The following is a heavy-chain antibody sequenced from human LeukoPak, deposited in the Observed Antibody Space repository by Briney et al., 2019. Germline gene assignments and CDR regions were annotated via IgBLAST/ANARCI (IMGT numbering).Heavy chain of an antibody. Sequence: GGSLRLSCAASGFTFSSYWMSWARQAPGKGLEWVANIKQDGSEKYYVDSVKGRFTISRDNAENSLYLQMNSLRAEDTAVYYCARDGYSSGWFYYYYMDVWGKGTTVTVSS. J-gene: IGHJ6*03. V-gene: IGHV3-7*01. CDR2: IKQDGSEK. CDR3: ARDGYSSGWFYYYYMDV. CDR1: GFTFSSYW. D-gene: IGHD6-19*01.